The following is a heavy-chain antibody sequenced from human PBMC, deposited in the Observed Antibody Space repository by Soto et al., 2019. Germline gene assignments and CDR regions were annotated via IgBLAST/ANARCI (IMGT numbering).Heavy chain of an antibody. CDR1: GFSFSDYA. D-gene: IGHD6-13*01. J-gene: IGHJ4*02. V-gene: IGHV3-23*01. Sequence: GGSLRLSCAAFGFSFSDYAMSWVRQAPGKGLEWVSVISESGGSTHYADSVRGRFTVSRDNSKNSLSLRMNSLRDEDTAVYFCAKRSPYSSGWYSPIFDYWGQGALVTVSS. CDR3: AKRSPYSSGWYSPIFDY. CDR2: ISESGGST.